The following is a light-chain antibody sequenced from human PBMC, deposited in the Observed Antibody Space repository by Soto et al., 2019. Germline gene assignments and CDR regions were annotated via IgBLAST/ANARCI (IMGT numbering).Light chain of an antibody. J-gene: IGLJ2*01. CDR2: DVN. CDR1: SSDVGAYNY. Sequence: QSVLTQPASVSGSPGQSITISCTGTSSDVGAYNYVSWYQQHPGKAPKLMIYDVNIWPSGVSNRFSGSKSGNTASLTISGLQAEDEADYYCTSWTTSTTMKFGGGTKVTVL. CDR3: TSWTTSTTMK. V-gene: IGLV2-14*01.